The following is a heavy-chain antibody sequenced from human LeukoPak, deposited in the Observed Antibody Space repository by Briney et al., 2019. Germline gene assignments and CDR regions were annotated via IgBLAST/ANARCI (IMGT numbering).Heavy chain of an antibody. J-gene: IGHJ4*02. V-gene: IGHV3-30*02. Sequence: PGGSLRLSCAASGFTFSSYGMHWVRQAPGKGLEWVAFIRYDGSNKYYADSVKGRFTISRDNSKNTLYLQMNSLRAEDTAVYYCASEAEIAVAGTVDYWGQGTLVTVSS. CDR1: GFTFSSYG. CDR2: IRYDGSNK. D-gene: IGHD6-19*01. CDR3: ASEAEIAVAGTVDY.